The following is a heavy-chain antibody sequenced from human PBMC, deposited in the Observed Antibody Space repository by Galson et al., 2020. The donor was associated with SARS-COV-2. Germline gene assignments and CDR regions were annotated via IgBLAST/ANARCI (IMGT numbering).Heavy chain of an antibody. CDR3: ARGRAVTIFVVVIRTGDFDC. Sequence: SETLSLTCAVYGGSFSGYYWSWIRQPPGKGLEWIGEINHSGSTNYNPSLKSRVTISVDTSKNQFSLKLSSVTAADTAVYYCARGRAVTIFVVVIRTGDFDCWGQGTLVTVSS. D-gene: IGHD3-3*01. V-gene: IGHV4-34*01. J-gene: IGHJ4*02. CDR2: INHSGST. CDR1: GGSFSGYY.